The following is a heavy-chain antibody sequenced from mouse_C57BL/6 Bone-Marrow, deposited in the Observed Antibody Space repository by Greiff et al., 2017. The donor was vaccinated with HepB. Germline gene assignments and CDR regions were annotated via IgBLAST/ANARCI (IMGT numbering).Heavy chain of an antibody. CDR1: GYTFTDYY. V-gene: IGHV1-19*01. D-gene: IGHD5-5*01. J-gene: IGHJ4*01. CDR2: INPYNGGT. Sequence: EVQLQQSGPVLVKPGASVKMSCKASGYTFTDYYMNWVKQSHGKSLEWIGVINPYNGGTSYNQKFKGKATLTVDKSSSTAYMELNSLTSEDSAVYYCAIDYPYAMDYWGQGTSVTVSS. CDR3: AIDYPYAMDY.